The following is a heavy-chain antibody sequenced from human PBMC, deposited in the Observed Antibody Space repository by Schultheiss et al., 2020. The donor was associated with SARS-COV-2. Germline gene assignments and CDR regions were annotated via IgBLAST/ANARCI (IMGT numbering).Heavy chain of an antibody. Sequence: SETLSLTCTVSGGSISSYYWNWIRQPPGKGLEWIGNIYYSGSTNYNPSLKSRVTISVDTSKNQFSLKLSSVTAADTAVYYCARGQGSSWYDWGQGTLVTVSS. D-gene: IGHD6-13*01. V-gene: IGHV4-59*12. CDR2: IYYSGST. CDR1: GGSISSYY. J-gene: IGHJ4*02. CDR3: ARGQGSSWYD.